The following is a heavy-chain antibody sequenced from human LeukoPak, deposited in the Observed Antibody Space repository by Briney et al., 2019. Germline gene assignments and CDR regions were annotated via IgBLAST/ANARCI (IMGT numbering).Heavy chain of an antibody. D-gene: IGHD1-26*01. CDR1: GFTFSDYY. CDR2: VSSSGSTI. Sequence: PGRSLRLSCAASGFTFSDYYMSWIRKAPGKGLEWVSYVSSSGSTIYYADSVKGRFTIPRDNAKNSLYLQMNSLRAEDTAVYYCASDGATLAYWSQGTLVTVSS. CDR3: ASDGATLAY. V-gene: IGHV3-11*01. J-gene: IGHJ4*02.